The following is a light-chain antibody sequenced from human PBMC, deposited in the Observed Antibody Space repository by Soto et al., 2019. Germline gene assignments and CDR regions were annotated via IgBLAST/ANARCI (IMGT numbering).Light chain of an antibody. CDR1: QSVSSN. Sequence: EIVMTQSPATLSVSPGERATLSCRASQSVSSNLAWYQQKPGQAPRLLIYGASTRATGIAARFRGSGSGTEFTLTISSLQSEDFAVYYCQQYKNWPLTFGGGTKVEIK. CDR2: GAS. V-gene: IGKV3-15*01. CDR3: QQYKNWPLT. J-gene: IGKJ4*01.